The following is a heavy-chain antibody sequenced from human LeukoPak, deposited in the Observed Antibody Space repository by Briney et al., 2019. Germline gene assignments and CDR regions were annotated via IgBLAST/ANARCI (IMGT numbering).Heavy chain of an antibody. V-gene: IGHV1-18*01. CDR1: GYTFTSYG. J-gene: IGHJ2*01. CDR3: ARIYDSTWYFDL. CDR2: ISAYNGNT. Sequence: ASVKVSCKASGYTFTSYGISWVRQAPGQGLEWMGWISAYNGNTNYAQKLQGRVTITTDTSTSTAYMELRSLRSDDTAVYYCARIYDSTWYFDLWGRGTLVTVSS. D-gene: IGHD3-22*01.